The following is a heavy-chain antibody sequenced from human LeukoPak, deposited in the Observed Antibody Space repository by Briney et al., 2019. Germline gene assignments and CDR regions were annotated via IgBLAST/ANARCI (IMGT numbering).Heavy chain of an antibody. CDR3: ASLVATTFHFDY. Sequence: SETLSLTCTVSGGSISSGDYYWSWIRQPPGKGLEWIGYIYYSGSTYYNPSLKSRVTISVDTSKNQFSLKLSSVTAADTAVYYCASLVATTFHFDYWGQEPWSPSPQ. CDR1: GGSISSGDYY. J-gene: IGHJ4*01. D-gene: IGHD5-12*01. CDR2: IYYSGST. V-gene: IGHV4-30-4*01.